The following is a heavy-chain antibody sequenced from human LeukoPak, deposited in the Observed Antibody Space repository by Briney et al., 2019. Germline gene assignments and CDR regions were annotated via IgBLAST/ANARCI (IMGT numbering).Heavy chain of an antibody. J-gene: IGHJ6*02. CDR3: ASDSSSLDYYGMDV. V-gene: IGHV4-4*07. CDR1: GGSISSYY. CDR2: IYTSGST. D-gene: IGHD6-13*01. Sequence: SETLSLTCTVSGGSISSYYWSWIRQPAGKGLEWIGRIYTSGSTNYNPSLKSRVTMSVDTSKNQFSLKLSSVTAADTAVYYCASDSSSLDYYGMDVWGQGTTVTVS.